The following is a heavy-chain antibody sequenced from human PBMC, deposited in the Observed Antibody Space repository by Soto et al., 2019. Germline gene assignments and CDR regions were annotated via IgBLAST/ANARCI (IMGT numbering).Heavy chain of an antibody. Sequence: QVQLQESGPGLVKPSQTLSLTCTVSGGSISSGDYYWSWIRQPPGKGLEWIGYIYYSGSTYYNPSLSSRVPISVDTSKHQFALKLRSVTAAYTAVYYWASAPLVVVGEYYYGMDVWGQGTTVTVSS. CDR2: IYYSGST. V-gene: IGHV4-30-4*01. CDR3: ASAPLVVVGEYYYGMDV. D-gene: IGHD2-15*01. CDR1: GGSISSGDYY. J-gene: IGHJ6*02.